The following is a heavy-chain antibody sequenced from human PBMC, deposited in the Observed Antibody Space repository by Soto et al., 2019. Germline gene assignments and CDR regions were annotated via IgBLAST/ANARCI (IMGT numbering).Heavy chain of an antibody. Sequence: GGSLRLSCAASGFTFSSYGMHWVRQAPGKGLEWVAVIWYDGSNKYYADSVKGRFTISRDNSKNTLYLQMNSLRAEDTAVYYCARDLEDIVVVPAAIRAYHGMDVWGQGTTVTVSS. CDR2: IWYDGSNK. V-gene: IGHV3-33*01. D-gene: IGHD2-2*01. CDR1: GFTFSSYG. J-gene: IGHJ6*02. CDR3: ARDLEDIVVVPAAIRAYHGMDV.